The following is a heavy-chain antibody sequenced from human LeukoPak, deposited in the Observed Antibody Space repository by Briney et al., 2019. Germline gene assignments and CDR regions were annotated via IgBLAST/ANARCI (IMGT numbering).Heavy chain of an antibody. CDR3: XXXXEATXXXXXDX. CDR1: GDSISSGDYY. V-gene: IGHV4-31*03. J-gene: IGHJ4*02. Sequence: SETLSLTCTVSGDSISSGDYYWTWIRQHPGKGLEWIGCIYYSGSTYYNLSLKSRVIISADTSKNHFSLKLIPVTAADTAVCXXXXXXEATXXXXXDXXGQXILVTVSS. CDR2: IYYSGST.